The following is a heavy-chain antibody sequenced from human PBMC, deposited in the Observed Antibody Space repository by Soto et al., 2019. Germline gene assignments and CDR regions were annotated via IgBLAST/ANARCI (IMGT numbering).Heavy chain of an antibody. CDR2: ISYDGSNK. Sequence: GGSLRLSCAASGFTFSSYAMHWVRQAPGKGLEWVAVISYDGSNKYYADSVKGRFTISRDNSKNTLYLQMNSLRAEDTAVYYCARGSRVNPVGIMYSSSSFPLGFDYWGQGTLVTVSS. V-gene: IGHV3-30-3*01. D-gene: IGHD6-6*01. J-gene: IGHJ4*02. CDR1: GFTFSSYA. CDR3: ARGSRVNPVGIMYSSSSFPLGFDY.